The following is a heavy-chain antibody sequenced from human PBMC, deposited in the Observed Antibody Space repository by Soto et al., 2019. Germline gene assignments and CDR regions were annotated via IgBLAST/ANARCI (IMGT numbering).Heavy chain of an antibody. J-gene: IGHJ6*02. Sequence: ETLSLTCTVSGGSISSYYWSWIRQPAGKGLEWIGRIYSSGSTDYNPSLKSRVTMSIDTSKNQFSLNLSSVTAADTAVYFCARVKTVDYYGMGVWGQGTTVTVSS. V-gene: IGHV4-4*07. CDR2: IYSSGST. CDR3: ARVKTVDYYGMGV. CDR1: GGSISSYY.